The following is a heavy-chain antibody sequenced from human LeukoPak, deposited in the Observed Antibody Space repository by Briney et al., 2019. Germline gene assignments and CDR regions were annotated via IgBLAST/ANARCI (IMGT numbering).Heavy chain of an antibody. CDR3: ARETLNYYDSSGYYAFDI. V-gene: IGHV4-34*01. CDR1: GGSFSGYY. Sequence: SETLSLTCVVYGGSFSGYYWSWIRQPPGKGLEWIGEINYSGSTNYNPSLKSRVTISVDTSKNHFSLKLSSVTAADTAVYYCARETLNYYDSSGYYAFDIWGQGTMVTVSS. J-gene: IGHJ3*02. CDR2: INYSGST. D-gene: IGHD3-22*01.